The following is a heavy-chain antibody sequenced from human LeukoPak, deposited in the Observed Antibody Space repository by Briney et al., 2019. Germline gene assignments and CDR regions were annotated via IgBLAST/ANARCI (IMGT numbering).Heavy chain of an antibody. CDR2: IYYSGST. D-gene: IGHD4-17*01. Sequence: SQTLSLTCTVSGGSISSGDYYWSWIRQPPGRGLEWIGYIYYSGSTYYNPSLKSRVTISVDTSKNQFSLKLSSVTAADTAVYYCARVPVGILRFDYWGQGTLVTVSS. J-gene: IGHJ4*02. CDR1: GGSISSGDYY. V-gene: IGHV4-30-4*08. CDR3: ARVPVGILRFDY.